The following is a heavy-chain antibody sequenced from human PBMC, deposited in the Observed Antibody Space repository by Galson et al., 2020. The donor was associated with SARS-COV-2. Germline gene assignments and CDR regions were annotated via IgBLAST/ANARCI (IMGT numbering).Heavy chain of an antibody. J-gene: IGHJ5*02. Sequence: ASVMVSCKVSGYTLTELSMHWVRQAPGKGLEWMGGFDPEDGETIYAQKFQGRVTMTEDTSTDTAYMELSSLRSEDTAVYYCATGPPYCSSTSCIGSNWFDPWGQGTLVTVSS. D-gene: IGHD2-2*01. V-gene: IGHV1-24*01. CDR1: GYTLTELS. CDR2: FDPEDGET. CDR3: ATGPPYCSSTSCIGSNWFDP.